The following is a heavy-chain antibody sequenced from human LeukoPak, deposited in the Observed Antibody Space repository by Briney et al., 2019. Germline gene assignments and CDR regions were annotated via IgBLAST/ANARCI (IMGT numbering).Heavy chain of an antibody. CDR3: AREGTAGGNWFDP. V-gene: IGHV3-30-3*01. D-gene: IGHD1-1*01. CDR1: GFTFSSYA. CDR2: ISYDGSNK. Sequence: PGGSLRLSCAASGFTFSSYAMHWVRQAPGKGLEWVAVISYDGSNKYYAGSVKGRFTISRDNSKNTLYLQMNSLRAEDTAVYYCAREGTAGGNWFDPWGQGTLVTVSS. J-gene: IGHJ5*02.